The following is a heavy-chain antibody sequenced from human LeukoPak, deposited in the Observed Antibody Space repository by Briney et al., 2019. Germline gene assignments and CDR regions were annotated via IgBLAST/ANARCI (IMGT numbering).Heavy chain of an antibody. Sequence: PGGSLRLSCAASGFTFSSYGMSWVRQAPGKGLDWVSSISGSGAGTYYADSVKGRFTISRDNSKNTLYLQMNSLRAEDTAVYYCAKDLTTVTTQGDYWGQGTLVTVSS. J-gene: IGHJ4*02. CDR3: AKDLTTVTTQGDY. V-gene: IGHV3-23*01. D-gene: IGHD4-17*01. CDR2: ISGSGAGT. CDR1: GFTFSSYG.